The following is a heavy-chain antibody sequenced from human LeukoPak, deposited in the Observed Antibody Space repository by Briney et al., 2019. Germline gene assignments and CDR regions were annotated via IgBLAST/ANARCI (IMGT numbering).Heavy chain of an antibody. Sequence: ASVKVSCKASGYTFTSYGISWVRQAPGQGLEWMGWISVYNGNTKYAQKLQGRVTMTTDTSTSTAYMELRSLRSDDTAVYYCARDWGSRGSPGYFDYWGQGTLVTVSS. D-gene: IGHD2-15*01. CDR3: ARDWGSRGSPGYFDY. CDR2: ISVYNGNT. CDR1: GYTFTSYG. J-gene: IGHJ4*02. V-gene: IGHV1-18*01.